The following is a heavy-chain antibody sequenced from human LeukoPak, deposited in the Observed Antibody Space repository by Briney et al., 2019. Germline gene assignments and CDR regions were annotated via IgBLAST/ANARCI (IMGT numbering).Heavy chain of an antibody. D-gene: IGHD1-26*01. CDR3: ARGGSYKFDY. CDR1: GFTFSSYW. CDR2: IKQDGNEK. V-gene: IGHV3-7*01. Sequence: GGSLRLSCAASGFTFSSYWMSWVRQAPGKGLEWVANIKQDGNEKCFVDSVEGRFTISRDNAKNSLYLQMNSLRAEDTAVYYCARGGSYKFDYWGQGNLVTVSS. J-gene: IGHJ4*02.